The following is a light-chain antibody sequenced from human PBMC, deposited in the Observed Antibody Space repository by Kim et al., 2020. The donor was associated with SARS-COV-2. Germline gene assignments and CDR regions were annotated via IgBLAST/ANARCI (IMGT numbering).Light chain of an antibody. Sequence: DIQMTQSPSSLSASIGDRVTITCRASEGISNYLAWYQQKPGKVPKLFISAASTLQSGVPSRFSGSGSGTDFTLTISSLQPEDVGFYFCQKYDSAPWTFGQGTKVDIK. CDR2: AAS. CDR3: QKYDSAPWT. J-gene: IGKJ1*01. V-gene: IGKV1-27*01. CDR1: EGISNY.